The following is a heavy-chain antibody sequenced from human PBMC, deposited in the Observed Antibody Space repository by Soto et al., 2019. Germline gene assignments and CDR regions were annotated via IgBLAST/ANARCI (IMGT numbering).Heavy chain of an antibody. CDR3: AKIDGAVASVGYYGLGL. CDR1: GDSLTNNHW. CDR2: IWHTGRP. J-gene: IGHJ6*02. D-gene: IGHD6-19*01. V-gene: IGHV4-4*02. Sequence: QLRESGPGLVQPSGTLSLTCDVSGDSLTNNHWWSWVRQAPGKGLEWIGEIWHTGRPNYNPSLKSRVAISIDKSKNMLYLQMNSLRAEDTAVYYCAKIDGAVASVGYYGLGLWGQGTTVTVSS.